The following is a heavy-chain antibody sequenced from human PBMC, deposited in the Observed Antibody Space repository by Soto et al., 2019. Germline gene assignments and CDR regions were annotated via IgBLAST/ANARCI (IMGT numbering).Heavy chain of an antibody. D-gene: IGHD3-10*01. V-gene: IGHV3-53*01. CDR1: GFTVGNNY. J-gene: IGHJ4*02. Sequence: EVQLVESGGGLIQPGGSLKLSCAASGFTVGNNYMSWVRQAPGTGLEWVSLIYSTGTTKYADSVKGRFTVSRDNAKNTLYLQMNGLRAEATDVYYCAKDGRGSGSHYNSFGYWGQGTLVTVSS. CDR2: IYSTGTT. CDR3: AKDGRGSGSHYNSFGY.